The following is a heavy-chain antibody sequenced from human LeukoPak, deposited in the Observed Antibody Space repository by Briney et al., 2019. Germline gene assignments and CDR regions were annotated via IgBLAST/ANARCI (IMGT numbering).Heavy chain of an antibody. CDR3: ARGGLELQLPFDY. Sequence: SVKVSCKASGYTFTSYGISWVRQAPGQGLEWMGGIIPIFGTANYAQKFQGRVTITADESTSTAYMELSSLRSEDTAVYYCARGGLELQLPFDYWGQGTLVTVSS. CDR1: GYTFTSYG. D-gene: IGHD1-7*01. J-gene: IGHJ4*02. CDR2: IIPIFGTA. V-gene: IGHV1-69*13.